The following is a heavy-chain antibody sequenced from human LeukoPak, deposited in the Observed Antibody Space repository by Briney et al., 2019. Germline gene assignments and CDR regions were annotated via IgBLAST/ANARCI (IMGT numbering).Heavy chain of an antibody. D-gene: IGHD3-22*01. Sequence: SVKVSCKASGGTFSSYAISWVRQAPGRGLEWMGGIIPIFGTANYAQKFQGRVTITADESTSTAYMELSSLRSEDTAVYYCARGRKMYYYDSSGYHALPSFDYWGQGTLVTVSS. CDR3: ARGRKMYYYDSSGYHALPSFDY. CDR2: IIPIFGTA. V-gene: IGHV1-69*13. CDR1: GGTFSSYA. J-gene: IGHJ4*02.